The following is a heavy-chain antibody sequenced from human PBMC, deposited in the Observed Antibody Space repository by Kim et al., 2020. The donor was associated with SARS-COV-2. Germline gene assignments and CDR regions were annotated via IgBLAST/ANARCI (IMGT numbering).Heavy chain of an antibody. CDR2: DGSEK. CDR3: ARGGTIT. V-gene: IGHV3-7*01. D-gene: IGHD1-20*01. Sequence: DGSEKYYVYSVKGRFTITRDNAKNSLYLQMNSLRAEDTAVYYCARGGTITWGQGTLGTVSS. J-gene: IGHJ4*02.